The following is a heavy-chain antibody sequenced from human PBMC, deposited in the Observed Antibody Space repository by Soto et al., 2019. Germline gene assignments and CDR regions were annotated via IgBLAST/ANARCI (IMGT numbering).Heavy chain of an antibody. Sequence: QLQLRESGSGLVKPSQTLSLTCAVSGGSISSGGYSWSWIRQPPGKGLEWIGYIYHSGSTYYNPSLKSRVTISVDRSKNQFSLKLSSVTAADTAVYYCARAGGLGAVAADYWGQGTLVTVSS. CDR3: ARAGGLGAVAADY. D-gene: IGHD6-19*01. CDR1: GGSISSGGYS. V-gene: IGHV4-30-2*01. J-gene: IGHJ4*02. CDR2: IYHSGST.